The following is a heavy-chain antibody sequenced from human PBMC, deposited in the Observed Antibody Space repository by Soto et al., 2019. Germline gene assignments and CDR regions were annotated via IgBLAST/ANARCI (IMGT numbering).Heavy chain of an antibody. D-gene: IGHD2-15*01. J-gene: IGHJ5*02. Sequence: EVQLVESGGGLVKPGGSLRISCAASGFTFSSYNMNWVRQAPGKGLEWVSSIFSTSDYIYYADSVRGRFTISRDNAKNSLYLQMNSLRAEDTAVYYGAREVVTDGWFDPWGQGTLVTVSS. CDR1: GFTFSSYN. CDR3: AREVVTDGWFDP. CDR2: IFSTSDYI. V-gene: IGHV3-21*01.